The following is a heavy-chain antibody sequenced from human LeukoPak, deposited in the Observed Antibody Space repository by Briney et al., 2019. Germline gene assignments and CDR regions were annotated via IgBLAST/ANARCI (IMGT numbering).Heavy chain of an antibody. J-gene: IGHJ5*02. CDR2: INHSGST. Sequence: PSETLSLTCAVYGGSFSGYYWSWIRQPPGKGLEWIGEINHSGSTNYNPSLKSRVTISVDTSKNQFSLKLSSVTAADTAVHYCARAQDGFDPWGQGTLVTVSS. V-gene: IGHV4-34*01. CDR3: ARAQDGFDP. CDR1: GGSFSGYY.